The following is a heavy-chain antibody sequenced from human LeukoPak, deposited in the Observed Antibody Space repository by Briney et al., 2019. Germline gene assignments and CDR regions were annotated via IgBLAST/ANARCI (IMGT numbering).Heavy chain of an antibody. J-gene: IGHJ4*02. CDR1: GFTFSGYS. V-gene: IGHV3-48*01. Sequence: GGSLRLSCAASGFTFSGYSMNWVRQAPGKGLEWVSDISSSSTIYYADSVKGRFTISRDNAKNSLYLEMNSLRAEDTAVYYCARTYYDFWSGYYSHEGNPFDYWGQGTLVTVSS. D-gene: IGHD3-3*01. CDR3: ARTYYDFWSGYYSHEGNPFDY. CDR2: ISSSSTI.